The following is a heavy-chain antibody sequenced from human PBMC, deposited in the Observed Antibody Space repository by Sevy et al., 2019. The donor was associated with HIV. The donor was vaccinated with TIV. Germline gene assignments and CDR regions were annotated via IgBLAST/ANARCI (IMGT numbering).Heavy chain of an antibody. CDR2: ISYDGSDK. CDR3: AKRSEGYYFYAMDV. V-gene: IGHV3-30-3*01. CDR1: GFALSNYYA. J-gene: IGHJ6*02. Sequence: GGSLRLSCAASGFALSNYYAMHWVRQAPGKGLEWVALISYDGSDKYYADSVKGRFTISRDNTNNTLFLQMDSLRAEDTAIYYCAKRSEGYYFYAMDVWGQGTTVTVSS.